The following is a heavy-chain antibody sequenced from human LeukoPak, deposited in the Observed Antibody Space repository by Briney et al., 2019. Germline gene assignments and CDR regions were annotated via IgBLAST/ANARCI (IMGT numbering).Heavy chain of an antibody. V-gene: IGHV4-59*01. CDR2: IYYSGST. D-gene: IGHD3-10*01. J-gene: IGHJ4*02. CDR3: ARDDYYGSGGFDY. CDR1: GGSISSYY. Sequence: SETLSLTCTVSGGSISSYYWSWIRQPPGKGLEWIGYIYYSGSTNYNLSLKSRVTISVDTSKNQFSLKLSSVTAADTAVYYCARDDYYGSGGFDYWGQGTLVTVSS.